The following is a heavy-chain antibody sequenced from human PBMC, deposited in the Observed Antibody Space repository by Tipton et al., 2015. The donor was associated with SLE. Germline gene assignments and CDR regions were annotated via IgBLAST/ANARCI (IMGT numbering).Heavy chain of an antibody. CDR1: GLTVSRHY. V-gene: IGHV3-23*01. J-gene: IGHJ4*02. D-gene: IGHD6-13*01. CDR2: ISGSGDHT. Sequence: SLRLSCAASGLTVSRHYMSWVRQAPGRGLEWVSAISGSGDHTFYADSVKGRFTISRANSKNTMSLQMNSLRAEDTAIYYCAKHRGAAPWYPFDYWGQGALVTVSS. CDR3: AKHRGAAPWYPFDY.